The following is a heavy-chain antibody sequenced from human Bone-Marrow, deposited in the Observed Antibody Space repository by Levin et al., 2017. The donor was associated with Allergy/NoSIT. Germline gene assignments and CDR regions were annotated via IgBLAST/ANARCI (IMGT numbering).Heavy chain of an antibody. D-gene: IGHD3-16*01. CDR3: AKGESGRYFYYYYMDV. CDR1: GFTFSSYA. J-gene: IGHJ6*03. Sequence: PGGSLRLSCAASGFTFSSYAMSWVRQAPGKGLEWVSAISGSGGSTYYADSVKGRFTISRDNSKNTLYLQMNSLRAEDTAVYYCAKGESGRYFYYYYMDVWGKGTTVTVSS. CDR2: ISGSGGST. V-gene: IGHV3-23*01.